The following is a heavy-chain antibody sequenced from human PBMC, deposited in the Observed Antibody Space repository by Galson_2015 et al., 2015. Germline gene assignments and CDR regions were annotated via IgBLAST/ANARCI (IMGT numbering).Heavy chain of an antibody. J-gene: IGHJ6*03. CDR2: ISYRGTT. CDR3: ARRVATFRYFYHMDV. D-gene: IGHD5-12*01. CDR1: GDSINSGDYY. Sequence: PLSLTCTVSGDSINSGDYYWSWIRHHPGKGLEWIGYISYRGTTYYNPSLRSRLTISLGTSKTHFSLNLRSVTAADTAVYYCARRVATFRYFYHMDVWGKGTTVTVSS. V-gene: IGHV4-31*03.